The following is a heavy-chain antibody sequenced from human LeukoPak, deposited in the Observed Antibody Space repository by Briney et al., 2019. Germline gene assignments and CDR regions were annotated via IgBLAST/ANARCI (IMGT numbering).Heavy chain of an antibody. CDR1: GFTFSSYA. CDR3: GKGGALYYYYMDV. J-gene: IGHJ6*03. CDR2: ISGSGGST. Sequence: GGSLRLSCAASGFTFSSYAMSWVRQAPGKGLEWVSAISGSGGSTYYADSVKGRFTISRDNSKNTLYLQMNSLRAEDTAVYYCGKGGALYYYYMDVWGKGTTVTVSS. D-gene: IGHD5-12*01. V-gene: IGHV3-23*01.